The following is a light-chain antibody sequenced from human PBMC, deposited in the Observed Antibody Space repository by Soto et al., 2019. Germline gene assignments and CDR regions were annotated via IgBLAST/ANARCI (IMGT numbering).Light chain of an antibody. J-gene: IGKJ2*01. Sequence: DIVMTQSPDSLAVSLGERATINCKSSQRVLYSSNNKNQLAWYQQKPGQPPKLLFYWASTRESGVPDRFSGSGSGTDFTLTISSLQAEDVAFYYCQQYYSIPFTFGQGTKLEIK. CDR1: QRVLYSSNNKNQ. CDR2: WAS. V-gene: IGKV4-1*01. CDR3: QQYYSIPFT.